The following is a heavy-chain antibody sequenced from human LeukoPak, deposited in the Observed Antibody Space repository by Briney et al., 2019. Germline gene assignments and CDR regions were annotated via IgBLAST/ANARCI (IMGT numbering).Heavy chain of an antibody. Sequence: SETLSLTCTVSGGSISGYYWSWIRQPPGKGLEWIAYIYYNGISNYNPSLKSRVTISVDTSKNQFSLKLSSVTAADTAVYYCARGGRTIFGVVIIGNAFDIWGQGTMVTVSS. V-gene: IGHV4-59*01. J-gene: IGHJ3*02. CDR1: GGSISGYY. CDR2: IYYNGIS. D-gene: IGHD3-3*01. CDR3: ARGGRTIFGVVIIGNAFDI.